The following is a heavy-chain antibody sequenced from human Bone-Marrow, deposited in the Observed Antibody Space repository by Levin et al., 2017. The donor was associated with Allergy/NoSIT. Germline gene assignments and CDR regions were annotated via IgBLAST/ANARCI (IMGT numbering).Heavy chain of an antibody. Sequence: GESLKISCTASGFTFSNYAMSWVRQAPGKGLEWVSGIIGSGGDTKYADSVKGRFTISRDNSRNTLYLQMSSLRAEDSAVYYCAKTVGVVSPFYDRHFDYWGQGTLVTVSS. V-gene: IGHV3-23*01. CDR1: GFTFSNYA. J-gene: IGHJ4*02. D-gene: IGHD3-22*01. CDR2: IIGSGGDT. CDR3: AKTVGVVSPFYDRHFDY.